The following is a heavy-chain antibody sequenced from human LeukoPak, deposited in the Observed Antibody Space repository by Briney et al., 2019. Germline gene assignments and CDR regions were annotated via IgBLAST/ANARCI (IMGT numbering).Heavy chain of an antibody. J-gene: IGHJ4*02. V-gene: IGHV1-2*06. Sequence: ASVKVSCKASGYTFTGYYMHWVRQAPGQGLEWMGRINPNSGGTNYAQKFQGRVTMTRDTSVSTAYMELSSMRSDDTAVYYCASRGDSSGYRFDYWGQGTLVTVSS. CDR1: GYTFTGYY. D-gene: IGHD3-22*01. CDR2: INPNSGGT. CDR3: ASRGDSSGYRFDY.